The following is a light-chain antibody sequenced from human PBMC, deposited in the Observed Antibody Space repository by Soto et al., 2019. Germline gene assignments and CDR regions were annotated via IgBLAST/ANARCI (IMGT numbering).Light chain of an antibody. CDR3: CSYAGTYTYV. CDR2: DVS. CDR1: SSDVGSYTY. V-gene: IGLV2-11*01. J-gene: IGLJ1*01. Sequence: HSALTQPRSVSGSPGRSVTISCTGTSSDVGSYTYVSWYQQHPGKAPKLMIYDVSRRPSGVPDRFSGSKSGNTASLTISGLQAEDEADYYCCSYAGTYTYVFGTGTKLTVL.